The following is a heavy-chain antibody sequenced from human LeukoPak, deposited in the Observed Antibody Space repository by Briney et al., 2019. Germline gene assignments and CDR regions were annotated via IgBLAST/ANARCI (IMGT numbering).Heavy chain of an antibody. J-gene: IGHJ6*02. CDR2: ISAYNGNT. Sequence: ASVKVSCKASGGTFISYAISWVRQAPGQGLEWMGWISAYNGNTNYAQKLQGRVTMTTDTSTSTAYMELRSLRSDDTAVYYCARDISGYDFWSGYNTYYYGMDVWGQGTTVTVSS. CDR3: ARDISGYDFWSGYNTYYYGMDV. CDR1: GGTFISYA. V-gene: IGHV1-18*01. D-gene: IGHD3-3*01.